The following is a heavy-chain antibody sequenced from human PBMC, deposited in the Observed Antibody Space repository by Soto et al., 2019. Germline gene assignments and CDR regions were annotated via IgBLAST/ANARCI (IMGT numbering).Heavy chain of an antibody. D-gene: IGHD2-21*02. CDR3: ARGCGGDCLDLYYYGMDV. J-gene: IGHJ6*02. CDR2: IYSGGST. V-gene: IGHV3-66*01. Sequence: PGGSLRLSCAASGFTVSSNYMSWVRQAPGKGLEWVSVIYSGGSTYYADSVKGRFTISRDKSKNTLYLQMNSLRAEDTAVYYCARGCGGDCLDLYYYGMDVWGQGTTVTVSS. CDR1: GFTVSSNY.